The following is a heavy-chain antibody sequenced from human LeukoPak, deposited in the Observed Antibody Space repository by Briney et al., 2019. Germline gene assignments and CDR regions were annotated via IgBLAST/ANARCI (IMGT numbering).Heavy chain of an antibody. D-gene: IGHD3-10*01. Sequence: SETLSLTCTVSGGSISSSSYYWGWIRQPPGKGLEWIGSIYYSGSTYYNPSLKSRVTISVDTSKNQFSLKLSSVTAADTAVYYCARYPRDYYGSGHAFDIWGQGTMVTVSS. CDR1: GGSISSSSYY. J-gene: IGHJ3*02. V-gene: IGHV4-39*07. CDR2: IYYSGST. CDR3: ARYPRDYYGSGHAFDI.